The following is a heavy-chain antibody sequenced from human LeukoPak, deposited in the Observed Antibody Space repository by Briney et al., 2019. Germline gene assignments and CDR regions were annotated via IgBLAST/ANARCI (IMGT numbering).Heavy chain of an antibody. V-gene: IGHV3-30*02. D-gene: IGHD6-13*01. CDR1: GFSFIRYG. CDR3: AKGYSSSWYLGY. CDR2: LQGDGSNE. Sequence: PGGSLRLSCAASGFSFIRYGMHWVRQAPGKGLEWVAYLQGDGSNEQYAHSVKGRFRISRDNSKNILYLQMNSLRAEDTAVYYCAKGYSSSWYLGYWGQGTLVTVSS. J-gene: IGHJ4*02.